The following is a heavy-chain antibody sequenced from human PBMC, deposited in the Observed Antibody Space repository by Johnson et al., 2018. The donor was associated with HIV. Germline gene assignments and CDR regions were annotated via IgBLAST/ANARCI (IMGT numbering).Heavy chain of an antibody. CDR2: ISTSGSTL. V-gene: IGHV3-11*04. CDR3: ARDLDVRSGGYAFDI. Sequence: QVQLVESGGGLVKPGGSLRLSCAASGFTFSDYYMSWIRQPPGKGLEWISFISTSGSTLHHADSVKGRFTISRDNAENSLYLQMNSLRADDTAVYYCARDLDVRSGGYAFDIWGQGTMVTVSS. D-gene: IGHD6-25*01. CDR1: GFTFSDYY. J-gene: IGHJ3*02.